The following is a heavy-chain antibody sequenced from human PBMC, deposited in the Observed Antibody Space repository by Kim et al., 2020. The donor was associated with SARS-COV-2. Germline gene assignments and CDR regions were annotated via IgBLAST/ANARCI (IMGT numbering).Heavy chain of an antibody. CDR1: GFTFSSYW. CDR3: AREYRGYCSSTSCYADQAFDY. D-gene: IGHD2-2*01. CDR2: IKQDGSEK. J-gene: IGHJ4*02. V-gene: IGHV3-7*01. Sequence: GGSLRLSCAASGFTFSSYWMSWVRQAPGKGLEWVANIKQDGSEKYYVDSVKGRFTISRDNAKNSLYLQMNSLRAEDTAVYYCAREYRGYCSSTSCYADQAFDYWGQGTLVTVSS.